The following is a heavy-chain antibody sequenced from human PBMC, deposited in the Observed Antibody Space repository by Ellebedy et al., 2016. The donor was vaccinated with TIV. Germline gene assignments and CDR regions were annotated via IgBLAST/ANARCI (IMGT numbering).Heavy chain of an antibody. CDR2: ISAYNGNT. V-gene: IGHV1-18*01. CDR1: SYTFTSYG. CDR3: AREGGYCSSTSCYHYYYYGMDV. J-gene: IGHJ6*02. D-gene: IGHD2-2*01. Sequence: ASVKVSXKASSYTFTSYGISWVRQAPGQGLEWMGWISAYNGNTNYAQKLQGRVTMTTDTSTSTAYMELRSLRSDDTAVYYCAREGGYCSSTSCYHYYYYGMDVWGQGTTVTVSS.